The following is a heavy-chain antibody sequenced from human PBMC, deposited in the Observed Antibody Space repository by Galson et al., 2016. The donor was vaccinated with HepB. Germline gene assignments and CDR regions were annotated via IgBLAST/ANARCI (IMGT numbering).Heavy chain of an antibody. D-gene: IGHD3-16*01. CDR1: GFIFSDYA. CDR2: MSYDGINN. J-gene: IGHJ4*02. V-gene: IGHV3-30-3*01. CDR3: ARALGGRVPHDF. Sequence: SLRLSCAASGFIFSDYAMHWVRQAPGKGLEWVAVMSYDGINNYYAASVQGRFTISRDTSKSTLYLQMSSLRPEDTAVYYCARALGGRVPHDFWGQGTLVTVSS.